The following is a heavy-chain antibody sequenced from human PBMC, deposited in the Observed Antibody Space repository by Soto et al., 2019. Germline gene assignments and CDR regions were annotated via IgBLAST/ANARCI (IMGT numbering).Heavy chain of an antibody. J-gene: IGHJ4*02. V-gene: IGHV1-3*01. Sequence: QVQLVQSGAEVMQPGASVKVSCKASGYTFTSPATHWVRQAPGQRLEWMGWIKAGNGDIKYSQKFQGRVPFTTDTXANTAYMELSSLRSEDTAVYYCATSVGYSNTCLSHWGQGTLVTVPS. CDR3: ATSVGYSNTCLSH. CDR1: GYTFTSPA. CDR2: IKAGNGDI. D-gene: IGHD6-13*01.